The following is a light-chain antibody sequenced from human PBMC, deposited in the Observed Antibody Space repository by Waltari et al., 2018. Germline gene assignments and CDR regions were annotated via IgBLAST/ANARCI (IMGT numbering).Light chain of an antibody. J-gene: IGKJ2*01. CDR1: QSVSSN. Sequence: EIVMTQSPATLSVSPGERATLSCRASQSVSSNLAWYQQKPGQAPRLLIYGASTRATNFPPRFSGSGSGTEFTLTISSLQSEDFAVYYCQQYNDWPPYTFGQGTNLEIK. CDR2: GAS. V-gene: IGKV3-15*01. CDR3: QQYNDWPPYT.